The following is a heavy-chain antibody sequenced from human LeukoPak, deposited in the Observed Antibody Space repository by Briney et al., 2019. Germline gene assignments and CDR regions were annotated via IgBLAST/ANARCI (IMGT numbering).Heavy chain of an antibody. Sequence: ASVKVSCKASGYTFTNYYMQWVRQAPGQGLEWIGIINPSPGSTTYAQRFQGRVTMTRDTSTSTVYMELSSLRSEDTAVYYCARGGLLQKYNCSDPWGQGTLVTVSS. CDR3: ARGGLLQKYNCSDP. D-gene: IGHD3-10*01. CDR2: INPSPGST. CDR1: GYTFTNYY. J-gene: IGHJ5*02. V-gene: IGHV1-46*01.